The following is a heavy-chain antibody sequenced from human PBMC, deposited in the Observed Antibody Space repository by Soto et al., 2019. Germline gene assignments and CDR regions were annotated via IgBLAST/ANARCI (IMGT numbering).Heavy chain of an antibody. D-gene: IGHD2-2*01. CDR2: IIPISGTA. Sequence: QVQLVQSGAEVKKPGSSVKVSCKASGGTFSSYAISWVRQAPGQGLEWMGGIIPISGTANYAQKFQGRVTITADESTSTAYMELSSLRSEATAVYYCARSHGSSTSLEIYYYYYYGMDVWGQGTTVTVSS. CDR1: GGTFSSYA. V-gene: IGHV1-69*01. CDR3: ARSHGSSTSLEIYYYYYYGMDV. J-gene: IGHJ6*02.